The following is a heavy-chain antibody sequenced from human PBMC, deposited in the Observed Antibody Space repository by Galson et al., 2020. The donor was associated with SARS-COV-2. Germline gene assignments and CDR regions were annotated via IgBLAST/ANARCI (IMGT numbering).Heavy chain of an antibody. CDR3: ARAGGSSWSDY. CDR1: GFTFSSYA. Sequence: QLGESLKISCAASGFTFSSYAMHWVRQAPGKGLEWVAVISYDGSNKYYADSVKGRFTISRDNSKNTLYLQMNSLRAEDTAVYYCARAGGSSWSDYWGQGTLVTVSS. V-gene: IGHV3-30*04. CDR2: ISYDGSNK. J-gene: IGHJ4*02. D-gene: IGHD6-13*01.